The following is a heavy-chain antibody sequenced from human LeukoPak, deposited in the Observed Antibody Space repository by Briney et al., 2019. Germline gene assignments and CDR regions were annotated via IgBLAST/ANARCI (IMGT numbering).Heavy chain of an antibody. CDR1: GGSFSGYY. J-gene: IGHJ5*02. CDR2: IIHRGST. V-gene: IGHV4-34*12. Sequence: SETLSLTCVVYGGSFSGYYWSWIRQSPGKGLEWIGEIIHRGSTNYNPSLKRRVTISVDTSKNQFSLKLSSVTAADTAVYYCASTPDYYDSSGTTRNWFDPWGQGTLVTVSS. D-gene: IGHD3-22*01. CDR3: ASTPDYYDSSGTTRNWFDP.